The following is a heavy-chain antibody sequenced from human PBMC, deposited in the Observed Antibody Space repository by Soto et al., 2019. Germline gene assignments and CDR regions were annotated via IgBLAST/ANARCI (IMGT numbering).Heavy chain of an antibody. CDR3: ARYEDNSIGGATGSFDY. D-gene: IGHD1-26*01. CDR1: GGSISSGDYY. V-gene: IGHV4-30-4*01. J-gene: IGHJ4*02. Sequence: SETLSLTCTVFGGSISSGDYYWSWIRQPPGKGLEWIGYIYYSGSTYYNPSLKSRVTISVDTSKNQFSLKLSSVTAADTAVYYCARYEDNSIGGATGSFDYWGQGTLVTVSS. CDR2: IYYSGST.